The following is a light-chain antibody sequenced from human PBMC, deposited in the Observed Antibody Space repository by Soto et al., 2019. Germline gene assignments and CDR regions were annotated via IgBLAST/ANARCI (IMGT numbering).Light chain of an antibody. CDR2: GAS. Sequence: EIVLTQSPGTLSLSPGERATLSCRASQSVSSDYLAWYQQRPGQAPSVVIYGASSRATGIPDRFSGSGSGTDFTLTISRLEPEDFAVYYCQQYSRSLPWTFGQGTKVDI. V-gene: IGKV3-20*01. CDR1: QSVSSDY. CDR3: QQYSRSLPWT. J-gene: IGKJ1*01.